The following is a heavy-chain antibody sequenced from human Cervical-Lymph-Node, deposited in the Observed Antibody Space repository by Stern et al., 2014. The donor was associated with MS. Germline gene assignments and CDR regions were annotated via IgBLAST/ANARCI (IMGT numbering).Heavy chain of an antibody. Sequence: QLVESEGGVVQSGRSLRLSCATSGFTFGRHSMHWVRQAPGKGLEGVAIISYDGSSQHYADSVKGRFTISRSNSNNTLFLQMNSLRVEDTAIYYCARPAAARYFDYWGQGSQVTVSS. D-gene: IGHD6-25*01. CDR3: ARPAAARYFDY. CDR2: ISYDGSSQ. V-gene: IGHV3-30-3*01. CDR1: GFTFGRHS. J-gene: IGHJ4*02.